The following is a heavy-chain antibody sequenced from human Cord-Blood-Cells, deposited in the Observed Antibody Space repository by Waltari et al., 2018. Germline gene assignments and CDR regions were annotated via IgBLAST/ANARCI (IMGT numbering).Heavy chain of an antibody. CDR3: ARGLAIAAAGNRGLGY. D-gene: IGHD6-13*01. V-gene: IGHV4-34*01. Sequence: VQLQQWGAGLLKPSEPLSLTCAVYGGSFRGYYWSWLRQPPGKGLAWMGEINHSGSTNYNPSLKSRVTISVDTSKNQFSLKLSSVTAADTAVYYCARGLAIAAAGNRGLGYWGQGTLVTVSS. CDR2: INHSGST. J-gene: IGHJ4*02. CDR1: GGSFRGYY.